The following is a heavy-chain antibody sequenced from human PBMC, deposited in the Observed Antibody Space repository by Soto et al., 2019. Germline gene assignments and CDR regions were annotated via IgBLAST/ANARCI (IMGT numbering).Heavy chain of an antibody. J-gene: IGHJ6*02. V-gene: IGHV4-31*03. CDR3: ARAGIVVVPAAKDPGYYGMDV. CDR2: IYYSGST. CDR1: VGSISSGGYY. Sequence: QVQLQESGPGLVKPSQTLSLTCTVSVGSISSGGYYWIWIRQHPGNGLEWIGYIYYSGSTYYNPSLKSRVTISVDTSKNQVALKLSSVTAADTAVYYCARAGIVVVPAAKDPGYYGMDVWGQGTTVTVSS. D-gene: IGHD2-2*01.